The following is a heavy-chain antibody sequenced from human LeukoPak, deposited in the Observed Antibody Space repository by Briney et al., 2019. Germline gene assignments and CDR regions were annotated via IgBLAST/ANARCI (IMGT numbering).Heavy chain of an antibody. V-gene: IGHV3-53*01. J-gene: IGHJ4*02. CDR3: ARVLESQLAGFEY. D-gene: IGHD3-3*01. CDR2: IYSGGST. CDR1: GFTVSSNY. Sequence: PGGSLRLSCAASGFTVSSNYMSWVRQAPGKGLEWVSVIYSGGSTYYADSVKGRFTISRDNSKNTLYLQMNSLRAEDTAVYYCARVLESQLAGFEYWGQGTLVTVSS.